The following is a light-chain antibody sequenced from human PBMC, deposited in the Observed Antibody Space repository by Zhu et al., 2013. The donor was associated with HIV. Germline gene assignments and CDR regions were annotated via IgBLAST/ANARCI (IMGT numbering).Light chain of an antibody. V-gene: IGLV3-1*01. Sequence: SYELIQPPSVSVSPGQTASITCSGDKLGEKFVFWYQQIPGQSPVLVMQQDTKRPSGIPERFSGSNSGNTATLTITGTQAMDEADYYCQAWDSGTAVFGTGTKVTVL. J-gene: IGLJ1*01. CDR1: KLGEKF. CDR2: QDT. CDR3: QAWDSGTAV.